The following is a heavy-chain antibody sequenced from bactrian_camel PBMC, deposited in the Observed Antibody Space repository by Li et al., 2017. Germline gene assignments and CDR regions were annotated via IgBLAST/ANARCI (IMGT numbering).Heavy chain of an antibody. CDR1: GDSISGYT. V-gene: IGHV3S40*01. J-gene: IGHJ4*01. D-gene: IGHD6*01. Sequence: VQLVESGGGLVQPGGSLRLSCVISGDSISGYTMSWVRQAPGKELEWVSGINSGGESTSYADSVKGRFTMSRDNAKNTVYLQLNSLKTEDMAMYYCAKGAGGSWYPDYWGQGTQVTVS. CDR3: AKGAGGSWYPDY. CDR2: INSGGEST.